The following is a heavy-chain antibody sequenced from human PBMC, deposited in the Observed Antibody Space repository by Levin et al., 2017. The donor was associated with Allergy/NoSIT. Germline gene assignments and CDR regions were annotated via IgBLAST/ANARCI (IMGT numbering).Heavy chain of an antibody. Sequence: SETLSLTCTVSGASISSDYWSWIRQPPGKGLEWIGYMYYSGSTNYNPSLKSRLTISVDTSKNQFSLKLTSVTAADTAVYYCARLGIVGAPTWGQGTLVTVSS. CDR2: MYYSGST. J-gene: IGHJ5*02. V-gene: IGHV4-59*01. CDR3: ARLGIVGAPT. CDR1: GASISSDY. D-gene: IGHD1-26*01.